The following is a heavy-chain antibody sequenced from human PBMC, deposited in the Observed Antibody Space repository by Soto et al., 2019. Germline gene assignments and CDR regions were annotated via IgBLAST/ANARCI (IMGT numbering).Heavy chain of an antibody. CDR1: GFTFSSYW. CDR3: ASSPLGDFWSGYHERDYYGMDV. D-gene: IGHD3-3*01. Sequence: GGSLRLSCAASGFTFSSYWMHWVRQAPGKGLVWVSRINSDGSSTSYADSVKGRFTISRDNAKNTLYLQMNSLRAEDTAVYYCASSPLGDFWSGYHERDYYGMDVWGQGTTVTVSS. J-gene: IGHJ6*02. CDR2: INSDGSST. V-gene: IGHV3-74*01.